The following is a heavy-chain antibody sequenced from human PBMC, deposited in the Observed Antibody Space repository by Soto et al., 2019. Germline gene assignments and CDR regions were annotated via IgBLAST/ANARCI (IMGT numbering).Heavy chain of an antibody. CDR1: GFTFSSYA. V-gene: IGHV3-23*01. Sequence: GGSLRLSCAASGFTFSSYAMSWVRQAPGKGLEWDSAISSSGGTTYYAGSVKGRFTISRDNPRNPVFLQMNTLGAEDTAIYYCATFMTGTGPGCGRASEYWGQGPRVTVSS. CDR2: ISSSGGTT. CDR3: ATFMTGTGPGCGRASEY. D-gene: IGHD3-10*01. J-gene: IGHJ4*02.